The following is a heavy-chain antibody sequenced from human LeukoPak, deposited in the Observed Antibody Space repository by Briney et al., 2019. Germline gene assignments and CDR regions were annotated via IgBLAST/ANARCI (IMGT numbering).Heavy chain of an antibody. J-gene: IGHJ5*02. CDR2: IYTSGST. CDR3: ARSPYSYYYDSSGYYGWFDP. V-gene: IGHV4-61*02. Sequence: PSQTLSLTCTVSGGSISSGSYYWSWIRQPAGKGLEWIGRIYTSGSTNYNPSLKSRVTLSVDTSKNQFSLKLSSVTAADTAVYYCARSPYSYYYDSSGYYGWFDPWGQGTLVTVSA. D-gene: IGHD3-22*01. CDR1: GGSISSGSYY.